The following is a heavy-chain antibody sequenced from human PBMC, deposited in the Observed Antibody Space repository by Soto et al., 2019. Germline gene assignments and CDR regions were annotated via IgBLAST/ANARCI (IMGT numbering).Heavy chain of an antibody. J-gene: IGHJ3*02. V-gene: IGHV1-69*02. D-gene: IGHD6-13*01. CDR3: ACDPLGGIAAGVPKDAFDI. Sequence: GASVKVSCKASGCTFSSYTNSWVRPAPGQGLEWMGRIIPILCIANKAQKYQGRVTITANKATSTAYMELSSLRSEDTAVYFCACDPLGGIAAGVPKDAFDIWGQGTMVTVSS. CDR1: GCTFSSYT. CDR2: IIPILCIA.